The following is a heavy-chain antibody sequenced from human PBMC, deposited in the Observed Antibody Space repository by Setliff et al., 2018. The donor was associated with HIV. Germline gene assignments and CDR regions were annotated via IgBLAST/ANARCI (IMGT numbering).Heavy chain of an antibody. J-gene: IGHJ4*01. CDR2: VYYSGST. CDR1: NGSVSSNYYY. D-gene: IGHD6-13*01. V-gene: IGHV4-39*01. CDR3: ARRRKFGAAAAGPMDY. Sequence: SETLSLTCTVSNGSVSSNYYYWGWIRQPPGKGLQGIGNVYYSGSTYYTPSFRGRVTISVDSSKNQFSLKLTSVTAADTAIYFCARRRKFGAAAAGPMDYWGQGTLVTVSS.